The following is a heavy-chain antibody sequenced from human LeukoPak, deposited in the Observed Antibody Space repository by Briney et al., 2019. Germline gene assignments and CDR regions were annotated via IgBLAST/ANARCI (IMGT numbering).Heavy chain of an antibody. J-gene: IGHJ6*03. CDR3: ARPPRGIAASYYYMDV. D-gene: IGHD6-13*01. CDR2: ISSSGSTI. Sequence: PGGSLRLSCAASGFTFSDYYMSWIRQAPGKGLEWVSYISSSGSTIYYADSVKGRFTISRDNAKNSLYLQMNSLRAEDTAVYYCARPPRGIAASYYYMDVWGKGTTVAVSS. V-gene: IGHV3-11*01. CDR1: GFTFSDYY.